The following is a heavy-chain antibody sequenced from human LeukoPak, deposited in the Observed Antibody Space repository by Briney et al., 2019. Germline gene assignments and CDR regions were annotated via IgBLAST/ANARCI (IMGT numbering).Heavy chain of an antibody. D-gene: IGHD2-8*02. J-gene: IGHJ5*02. V-gene: IGHV1-8*01. CDR3: ARNPYGTGHFDP. CDR2: MSPNNGHT. Sequence: EASVKVSCKASGYTFTTYVINWVRQATGRGLEWLGWMSPNNGHTGYAQKFQGRVTLTRDTSINTAYMELSSLTSEDTAVYYCARNPYGTGHFDPWGQGSLVTVSS. CDR1: GYTFTTYV.